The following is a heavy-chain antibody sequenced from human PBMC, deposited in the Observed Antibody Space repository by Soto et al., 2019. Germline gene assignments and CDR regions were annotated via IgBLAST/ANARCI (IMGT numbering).Heavy chain of an antibody. D-gene: IGHD7-27*01. CDR1: GDSMATGGHY. J-gene: IGHJ4*02. CDR2: IYYSGAT. V-gene: IGHV4-31*02. Sequence: QVHLQASGPGMVRPSETLSLSCSVSGDSMATGGHYYNWIRHLPGKGLVWLGYIYYSGATHYSPSFSSRATISIDTSKNQFSLRLISVTAADTALYFCARVKDLEPTVWGYWGQGSQVTVSS. CDR3: ARVKDLEPTVWGY.